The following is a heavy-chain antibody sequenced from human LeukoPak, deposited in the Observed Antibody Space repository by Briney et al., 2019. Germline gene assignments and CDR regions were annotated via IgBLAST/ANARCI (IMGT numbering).Heavy chain of an antibody. D-gene: IGHD3-22*01. J-gene: IGHJ3*02. CDR3: ARHAGDSSGYYYGDAFDI. CDR2: IYTSGST. Sequence: SETLSLTCTVSGGSISSYYWSWIRQPAGKGLEWIGRIYTSGSTNYNPSLKSRATMSVDTSKNQFSLKLSSVTAADTAVYYCARHAGDSSGYYYGDAFDIWGQGTMVTVSS. V-gene: IGHV4-4*07. CDR1: GGSISSYY.